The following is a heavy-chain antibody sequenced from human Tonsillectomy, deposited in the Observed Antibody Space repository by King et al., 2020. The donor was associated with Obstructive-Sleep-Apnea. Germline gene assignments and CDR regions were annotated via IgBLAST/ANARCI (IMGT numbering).Heavy chain of an antibody. D-gene: IGHD2-2*01. Sequence: VQLVESGGGSVQPGGSLRLSCAASGFTFSSYWMHWVRQAPGKGLVWVSRINSDGSTTTYADSVKGRFTISRDNAKNTLHLQMSSLRAEDTAVYFCARDRDCRSTSCCVGMDVWGQGTTVTVSS. CDR2: INSDGSTT. V-gene: IGHV3-74*01. J-gene: IGHJ6*02. CDR3: ARDRDCRSTSCCVGMDV. CDR1: GFTFSSYW.